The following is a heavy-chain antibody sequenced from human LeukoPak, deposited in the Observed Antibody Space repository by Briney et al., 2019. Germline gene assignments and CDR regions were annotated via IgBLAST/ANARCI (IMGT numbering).Heavy chain of an antibody. J-gene: IGHJ6*02. V-gene: IGHV4-39*01. CDR3: ARTMYSSSWYYYYGMDV. CDR1: GGSISSSRYY. Sequence: PSETLSLTCTVSGGSISSSRYYWGWIRQPPGKGLEWIGSIYYSGSTYYNPSLKSRVTISVDTSKNQFSLKLSSVTAADTAVYYCARTMYSSSWYYYYGMDVWGQGTTVTVSS. D-gene: IGHD6-13*01. CDR2: IYYSGST.